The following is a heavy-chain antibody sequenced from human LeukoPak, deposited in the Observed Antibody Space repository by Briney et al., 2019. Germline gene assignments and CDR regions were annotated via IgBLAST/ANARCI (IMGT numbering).Heavy chain of an antibody. CDR2: IYYSGIT. CDR1: GGSISTYY. CDR3: AKRGSNTWSDFDY. Sequence: SETLSLTCTVSGGSISTYYWSWIRQPPGKGLEWIWYIYYSGITNYNPSLKSRATISVDTSKNQFSLKLSSVTAADTAVYYCAKRGSNTWSDFDYWGQGTLVTVSS. V-gene: IGHV4-59*08. J-gene: IGHJ4*02. D-gene: IGHD6-13*01.